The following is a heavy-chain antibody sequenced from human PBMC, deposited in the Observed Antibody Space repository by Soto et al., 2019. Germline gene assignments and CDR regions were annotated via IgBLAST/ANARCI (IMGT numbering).Heavy chain of an antibody. CDR2: IIPISGTG. CDR3: ARSQGSSNSKEIYYYYYYGMDV. J-gene: IGHJ6*02. D-gene: IGHD2-2*01. CDR1: GGTFSSYA. Sequence: QVQLVQSGAEVKKPGSSVKVSCKASGGTFSSYAISWVRQAPGQGLEWMGGIIPISGTGHYAQKFQGRVTVPADAYTRTAYLELSSLRTEDTAVYYCARSQGSSNSKEIYYYYYYGMDVWSQGNKVTVS. V-gene: IGHV1-69*01.